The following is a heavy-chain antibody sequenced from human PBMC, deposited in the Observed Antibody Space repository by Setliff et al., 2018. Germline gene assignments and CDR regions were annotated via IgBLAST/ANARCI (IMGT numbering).Heavy chain of an antibody. CDR3: ARSSQSGWPVSGY. V-gene: IGHV4-34*01. Sequence: PSETLSLTCAVYGGSFSGYYWSWIRQPPGKGLEWIGEIKHSGSTNYNPSLKSRVTISVDTSKNQFSLKLSSVTAADTAVYYCARSSQSGWPVSGYWGQGTLVTVSS. CDR2: IKHSGST. J-gene: IGHJ4*02. CDR1: GGSFSGYY. D-gene: IGHD6-19*01.